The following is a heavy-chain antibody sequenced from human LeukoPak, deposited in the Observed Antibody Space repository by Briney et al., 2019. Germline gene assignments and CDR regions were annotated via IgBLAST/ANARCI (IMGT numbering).Heavy chain of an antibody. CDR2: VSYEGKSQ. CDR1: GLTVSSYG. CDR3: AKEGTAQISTWYDY. J-gene: IGHJ4*02. Sequence: GGSLRLSCGASGLTVSSYGMSWVRQAPGKGLEWVAVVSYEGKSQYYADSVRGRFTISRDNSKNTLYLQMNSLRGEDAAVYYCAKEGTAQISTWYDYWGQGTLVTVSS. V-gene: IGHV3-30*18. D-gene: IGHD6-13*01.